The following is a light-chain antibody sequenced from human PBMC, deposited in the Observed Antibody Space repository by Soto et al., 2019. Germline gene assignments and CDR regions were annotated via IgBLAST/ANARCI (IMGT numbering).Light chain of an antibody. Sequence: DIQMTQSPSTLSASVGDRVTITCRASPSISSWLAWYQQKPGKAPKLLIYDASSLESGVPSRFSGSGSATEFTLTISSLQPDDFATYYCQQYNNYWTFGQGTKVDIK. J-gene: IGKJ1*01. V-gene: IGKV1-5*01. CDR2: DAS. CDR1: PSISSW. CDR3: QQYNNYWT.